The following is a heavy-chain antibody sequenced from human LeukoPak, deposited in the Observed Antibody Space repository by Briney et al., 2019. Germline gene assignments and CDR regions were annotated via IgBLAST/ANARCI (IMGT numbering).Heavy chain of an antibody. CDR1: GFTFNNYA. CDR2: ISGSGGNT. V-gene: IGHV3-23*01. J-gene: IGHJ4*02. CDR3: AKGSHVLTGYSHFDY. Sequence: GGSLRLSCAASGFTFNNYAMNWVRQAPGKGLEWVSIISGSGGNTYYADSVTGRFTISRDNSRDTLYLQMNSLRAEDTAVYFCAKGSHVLTGYSHFDYWGQGTLVTVSS. D-gene: IGHD3-9*01.